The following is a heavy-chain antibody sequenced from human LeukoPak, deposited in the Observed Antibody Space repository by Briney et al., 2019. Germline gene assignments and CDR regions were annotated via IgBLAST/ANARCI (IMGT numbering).Heavy chain of an antibody. V-gene: IGHV3-23*01. D-gene: IGHD7-27*01. CDR2: ISGGGDST. J-gene: IGHJ4*02. CDR1: GSTFSNHA. Sequence: GGSLRLSCAASGSTFSNHAMSWVRQAPGKGLEWVSTISGGGDSTYYADSVKGRFTISGDNSKNTLYLQMNSLRAEDTAVYYCARRGPNWGFFDYWGRGTLVTVSS. CDR3: ARRGPNWGFFDY.